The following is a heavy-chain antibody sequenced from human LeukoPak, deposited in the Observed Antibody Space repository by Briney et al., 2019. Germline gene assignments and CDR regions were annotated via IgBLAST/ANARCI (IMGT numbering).Heavy chain of an antibody. D-gene: IGHD6-13*01. J-gene: IGHJ6*03. CDR1: GGSISSSSYY. Sequence: PSETLSLTCTVSGGSISSSSYYWGWIRQPPGKGLEWIGYIYYSGSTNYNPSLKSRVTISVDTSKNQFSLKLSSVTAADTAVYYCARVGQQLVFGPYYYYMDVWGKGTTVTVSS. CDR3: ARVGQQLVFGPYYYYMDV. CDR2: IYYSGST. V-gene: IGHV4-61*05.